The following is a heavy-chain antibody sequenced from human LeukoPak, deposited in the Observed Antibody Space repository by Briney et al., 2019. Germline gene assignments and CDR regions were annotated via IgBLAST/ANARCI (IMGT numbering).Heavy chain of an antibody. Sequence: SETLSLTCAVYGGSFSGYYWSWIRQPPGKGLEWIGEINHSGSTNYNPSLKSRVTISVDTPKNQFSLKLSSVTAADTAVYYCARGESGSLFDYWGQGTLVTVSS. J-gene: IGHJ4*02. D-gene: IGHD5-12*01. CDR2: INHSGST. V-gene: IGHV4-34*01. CDR3: ARGESGSLFDY. CDR1: GGSFSGYY.